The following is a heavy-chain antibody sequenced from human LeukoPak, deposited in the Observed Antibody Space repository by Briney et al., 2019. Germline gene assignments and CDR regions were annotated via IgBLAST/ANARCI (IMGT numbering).Heavy chain of an antibody. CDR2: INPSGGST. V-gene: IGHV1-46*01. D-gene: IGHD2-21*02. CDR1: GYTFTSYY. J-gene: IGHJ5*02. Sequence: ASVKVSCKASGYTFTSYYMHWVRQAPGQGLEWMGIINPSGGSTSYAQKFQGRVTMTRDTSISAAYMELSGLRSDDTAMYFCAREGASVVTTPWFDPWGQGTLVTVSS. CDR3: AREGASVVTTPWFDP.